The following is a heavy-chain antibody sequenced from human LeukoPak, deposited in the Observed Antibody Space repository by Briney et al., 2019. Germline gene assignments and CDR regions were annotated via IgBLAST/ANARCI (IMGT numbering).Heavy chain of an antibody. Sequence: PSGTLSLTCGVSGGSVISTNWWTWVRQPPGKGLEWIGKVHLDGRTNYNPSLESRLTISVDLSENHVSLKLTSVTAADTAVYYCAREGGFYRPLDYSGQGTLVTVSS. CDR3: AREGGFYRPLDY. CDR2: VHLDGRT. J-gene: IGHJ4*02. V-gene: IGHV4-4*02. D-gene: IGHD3-3*01. CDR1: GGSVISTNW.